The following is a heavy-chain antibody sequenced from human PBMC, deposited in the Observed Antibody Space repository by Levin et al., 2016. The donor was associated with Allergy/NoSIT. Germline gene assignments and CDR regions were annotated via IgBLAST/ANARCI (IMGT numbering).Heavy chain of an antibody. Sequence: VRQAPGKGLEWVGRIKSKTDGGTTDYAAPVKGRFTISRDDSKNTLYLQMNSLKTEDTAVYYCTTAGTPVPLYYYGMDVWGQGTTVTVSS. J-gene: IGHJ6*02. V-gene: IGHV3-15*01. CDR2: IKSKTDGGTT. D-gene: IGHD3-10*01. CDR3: TTAGTPVPLYYYGMDV.